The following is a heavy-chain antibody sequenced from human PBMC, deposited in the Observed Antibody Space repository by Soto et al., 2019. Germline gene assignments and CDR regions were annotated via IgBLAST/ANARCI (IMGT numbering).Heavy chain of an antibody. CDR3: ARVQYSRSRYSGYYYGMDV. CDR1: GFTFSSYA. J-gene: IGHJ6*02. Sequence: GGSLRLSCAASGFTFSSYAMHWVRQAPGKGLEWVAVISYDGSNKYYADSVKGRFTISRDNSKNTLYLQMNSLRAEDTAVYYCARVQYSRSRYSGYYYGMDVWGQGTTVTVSS. D-gene: IGHD6-13*01. V-gene: IGHV3-30-3*01. CDR2: ISYDGSNK.